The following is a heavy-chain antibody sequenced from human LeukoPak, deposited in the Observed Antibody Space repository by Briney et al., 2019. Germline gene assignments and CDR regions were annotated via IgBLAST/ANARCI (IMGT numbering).Heavy chain of an antibody. CDR3: ARDRYYYGSGRAQFDP. CDR2: IYTSGST. J-gene: IGHJ5*02. CDR1: GGSISSCSYY. Sequence: PSQTLSLTCTVSGGSISSCSYYWSWIRQPAGKGLEWIGRIYTSGSTNYNPSLKSRVTISVDTSKNQFSLKLSSVTAADTAVYYCARDRYYYGSGRAQFDPWGQGTLVTVSS. D-gene: IGHD3-10*01. V-gene: IGHV4-61*02.